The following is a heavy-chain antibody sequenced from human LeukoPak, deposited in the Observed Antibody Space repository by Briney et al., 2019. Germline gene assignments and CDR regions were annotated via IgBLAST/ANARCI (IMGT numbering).Heavy chain of an antibody. D-gene: IGHD6-19*01. V-gene: IGHV5-51*01. Sequence: GESLKISCKGSGYSFTTYWIAWVRQMPGKGLEWMGIIYPGDSNTRYSPSFQGQVTISADKSINTAYLQWSSLKTSDTAMYYCARHSYTNGWFFFDPWGRGTLVTVSS. CDR3: ARHSYTNGWFFFDP. CDR2: IYPGDSNT. J-gene: IGHJ5*02. CDR1: GYSFTTYW.